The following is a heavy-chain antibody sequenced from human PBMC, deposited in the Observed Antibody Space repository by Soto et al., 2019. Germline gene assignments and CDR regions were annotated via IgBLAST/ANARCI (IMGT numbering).Heavy chain of an antibody. CDR3: ARGVNCSGTSCHYSVRNRWSDP. CDR1: GGSISSNW. CDR2: IFHSGST. Sequence: SETLSLTCTVSGGSISSNWWTWVRQPPGEGLEWIGEIFHSGSTNYNPSLKSRVTMSVDKSRNQFSLQLSSVTAADTAIYYCARGVNCSGTSCHYSVRNRWSDPWGQGTLVTVSS. V-gene: IGHV4-4*02. D-gene: IGHD2-2*01. J-gene: IGHJ5*02.